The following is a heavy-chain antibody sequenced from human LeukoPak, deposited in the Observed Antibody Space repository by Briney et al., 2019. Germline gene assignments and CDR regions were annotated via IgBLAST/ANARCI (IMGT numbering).Heavy chain of an antibody. CDR1: GFTFSTYW. CDR3: ARGPPYGARCDYLDY. CDR2: LDRDGTTT. D-gene: IGHD4/OR15-4a*01. J-gene: IGHJ4*02. V-gene: IGHV3-74*01. Sequence: PGGSLRLSCVASGFTFSTYWMHWARQAPGKGLEWVSRLDRDGTTTSYADSVYGRFTISRDNAKSTLYLQMRSLRAEDTAVYYCARGPPYGARCDYLDYWGQGALVTVSS.